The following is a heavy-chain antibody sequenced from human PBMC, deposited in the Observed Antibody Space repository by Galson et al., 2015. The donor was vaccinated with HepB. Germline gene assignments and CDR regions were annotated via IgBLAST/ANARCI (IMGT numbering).Heavy chain of an antibody. CDR2: IWYDGSNK. Sequence: SLRLSCAASGFTFSSYGMHWVRQAPGKGLEWVAVIWYDGSNKYYADSVKGRFTISRDNSKNTLYLQMNSLRAEDTAVYYCAKDGSVRIAVADYYYYGMDVWGQGTTVTVSS. CDR3: AKDGSVRIAVADYYYYGMDV. V-gene: IGHV3-33*06. CDR1: GFTFSSYG. D-gene: IGHD6-19*01. J-gene: IGHJ6*02.